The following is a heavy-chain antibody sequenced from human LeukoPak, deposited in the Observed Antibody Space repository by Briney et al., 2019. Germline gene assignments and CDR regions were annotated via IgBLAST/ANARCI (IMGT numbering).Heavy chain of an antibody. CDR1: GFTFNNYA. CDR2: ISPSGGGT. Sequence: GGSLRLSCAASGFTFNNYAMNWVRQAPGKGLEWVSAISPSGGGTYYATSVKGRLTISRDNSKNTLYLEMNSLGADDTAVYYCAKGYNGDYLKPDYWGRGTLVTVSS. D-gene: IGHD2-21*01. CDR3: AKGYNGDYLKPDY. J-gene: IGHJ4*02. V-gene: IGHV3-23*01.